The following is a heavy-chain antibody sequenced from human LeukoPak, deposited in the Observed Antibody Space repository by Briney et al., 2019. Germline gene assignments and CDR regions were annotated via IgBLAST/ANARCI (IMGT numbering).Heavy chain of an antibody. D-gene: IGHD1-14*01. J-gene: IGHJ6*03. Sequence: SETLPLTCTVSGGSISSYYWSWIRQPPGKGLEWIGYIYYSGSTNYNPSLKSRVTISVDTSKNQFSLKLSSVTAADTAVYYCARQETEYYYYYMDVWGKGTTVTISS. V-gene: IGHV4-59*08. CDR2: IYYSGST. CDR3: ARQETEYYYYYMDV. CDR1: GGSISSYY.